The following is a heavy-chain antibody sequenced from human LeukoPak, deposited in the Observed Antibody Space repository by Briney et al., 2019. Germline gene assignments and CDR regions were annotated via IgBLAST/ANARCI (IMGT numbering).Heavy chain of an antibody. J-gene: IGHJ4*02. CDR2: INPNSGGT. V-gene: IGHV1-2*02. D-gene: IGHD2-2*01. CDR3: ARTHCTSTSCYPYFDY. CDR1: GYTFTGYY. Sequence: ASVEVSCKASGYTFTGYYIHWVRQAPGQGLEWMGWINPNSGGTNYAQKLQGRVTVTRDMSISTAYMELSRLRSDDTAVYYCARTHCTSTSCYPYFDYWGQGTLVTVSS.